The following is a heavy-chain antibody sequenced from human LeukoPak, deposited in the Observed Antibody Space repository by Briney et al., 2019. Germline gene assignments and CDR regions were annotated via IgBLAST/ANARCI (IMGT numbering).Heavy chain of an antibody. CDR3: ARVNYDILTGYLSYFDY. CDR1: GFTFSRYW. D-gene: IGHD3-9*01. Sequence: GGSLRLSCAASGFTFSRYWMSWVRQAPGKGLEWVAIIKQDASETYYVDSVKGRFTISRDNAKNSLYLQMNSLRAEDTAVYYCARVNYDILTGYLSYFDYWGQGTLVTVSS. V-gene: IGHV3-7*04. CDR2: IKQDASET. J-gene: IGHJ4*02.